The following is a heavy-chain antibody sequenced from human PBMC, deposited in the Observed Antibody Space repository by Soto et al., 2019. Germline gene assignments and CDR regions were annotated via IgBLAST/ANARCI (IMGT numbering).Heavy chain of an antibody. CDR3: AGGAGWEQEY. D-gene: IGHD1-26*01. V-gene: IGHV3-7*05. CDR2: INQDGSEK. Sequence: EVQLVESGGGLVQPGGSLRLSCAASGFSFSNHFMTWVRQAPGKGLEWVANINQDGSEKHYVGSVRGRFTTSRDNAKHSRPLEMNSLRVEDTAVYFCAGGAGWEQEYWGQAILVTVSS. CDR1: GFSFSNHF. J-gene: IGHJ4*02.